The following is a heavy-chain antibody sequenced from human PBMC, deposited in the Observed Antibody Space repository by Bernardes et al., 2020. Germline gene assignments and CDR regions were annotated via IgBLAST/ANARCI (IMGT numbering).Heavy chain of an antibody. J-gene: IGHJ6*02. V-gene: IGHV1-8*01. D-gene: IGHD1-26*01. Sequence: ASLKVSCKASGYTFTSYDINWVRQATGQGLEWMGWMNPNSGNTGYAQKFQGRVTMTRNTSISTAYMELSSLRSEDTAVYYCARGHSGYHYYGMDVWGQGTTVTVSS. CDR3: ARGHSGYHYYGMDV. CDR1: GYTFTSYD. CDR2: MNPNSGNT.